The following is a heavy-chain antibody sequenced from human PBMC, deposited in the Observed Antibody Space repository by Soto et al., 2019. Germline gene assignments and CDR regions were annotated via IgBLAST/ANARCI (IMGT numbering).Heavy chain of an antibody. J-gene: IGHJ5*02. CDR2: INPNSGIT. CDR1: GYRFTSYY. V-gene: IGHV1-46*03. Sequence: ASVKVSCKASGYRFTSYYMHWVRQAPGQGLEWMGIINPNSGITNYAQNFQGRVTMTRDTSTSTVYMELSSLKSEDTAVYYCARSRGEAAGINWFDPWGQGTLVTSPQ. D-gene: IGHD6-13*01. CDR3: ARSRGEAAGINWFDP.